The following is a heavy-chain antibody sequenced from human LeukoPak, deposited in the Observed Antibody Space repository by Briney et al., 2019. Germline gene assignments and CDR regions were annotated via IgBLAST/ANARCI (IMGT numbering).Heavy chain of an antibody. CDR1: GFTFDDYA. CDR2: ISWNSGSI. CDR3: ARDRTFAS. J-gene: IGHJ4*02. D-gene: IGHD3-16*01. Sequence: PGRSLRLSCAASGFTFDDYAMHWVRQAPGKGLEWVSGISWNSGSIGYVDSVKGRFTISRDNAKNSLYLQMNSLRAEDTAVYYCARDRTFASWGQGTLVTVSS. V-gene: IGHV3-9*01.